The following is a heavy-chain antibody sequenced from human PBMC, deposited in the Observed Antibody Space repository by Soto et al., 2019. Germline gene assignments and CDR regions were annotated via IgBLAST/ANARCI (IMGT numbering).Heavy chain of an antibody. CDR3: ARDSSTSCYSCGMDV. CDR1: GFTFSSYA. J-gene: IGHJ6*02. CDR2: ISYDGSNK. Sequence: QVQLVESGGGVVQPGRSLRLSCAASGFTFSSYAMHWVRQAPGKGLEWVAVISYDGSNKYYADSVKGRFTISRDNSKNTLYLQMNSLRAEDTAVYYCARDSSTSCYSCGMDVWGQGTTVTVSS. D-gene: IGHD2-2*01. V-gene: IGHV3-30-3*01.